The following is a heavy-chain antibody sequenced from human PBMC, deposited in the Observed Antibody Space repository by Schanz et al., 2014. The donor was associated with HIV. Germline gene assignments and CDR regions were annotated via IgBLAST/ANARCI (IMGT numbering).Heavy chain of an antibody. Sequence: QVQLQQWGAGLLKPSETLSLTCAVYGGSFTNYYWSWNRQPPGKGLEWIGEINHSGSTNYNPSLKSRVPMSVATSKNKFALKLSSVTAADTALYFCARDPLLYCSSTNCLGMDVWGQGTTVIVSS. CDR3: ARDPLLYCSSTNCLGMDV. CDR2: INHSGST. CDR1: GGSFTNYY. D-gene: IGHD2-2*01. V-gene: IGHV4-34*02. J-gene: IGHJ6*02.